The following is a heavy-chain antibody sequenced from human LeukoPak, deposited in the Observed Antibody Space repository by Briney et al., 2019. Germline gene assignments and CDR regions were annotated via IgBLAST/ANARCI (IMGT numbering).Heavy chain of an antibody. V-gene: IGHV4-38-2*01. CDR1: GYSISSGYY. CDR3: ARFTFGGVIVPS. CDR2: IYHSGST. J-gene: IGHJ4*02. Sequence: SETLSLTCAVSGYSISSGYYWGWIRQPPGKGLEWIGSIYHSGSTYYNPSLKSRVTISVDTSKNQFSLKLSSVPAADTAVYYCARFTFGGVIVPSWGQGTLVTVSS. D-gene: IGHD3-16*02.